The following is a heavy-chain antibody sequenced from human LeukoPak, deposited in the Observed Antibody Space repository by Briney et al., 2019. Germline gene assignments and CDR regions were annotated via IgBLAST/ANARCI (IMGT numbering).Heavy chain of an antibody. V-gene: IGHV3-33*01. Sequence: GRSLRLSCAASGFSSYGMHWVRQAPGKGLEWVAVIWYDESNKYYADSVKGRFTISRDNSRNTLYLQMNSLRAEDTAVYYCARDGFSSSWYGRALDYWGQGTLVTVSS. D-gene: IGHD6-13*01. CDR2: IWYDESNK. CDR3: ARDGFSSSWYGRALDY. CDR1: GFSSYG. J-gene: IGHJ4*02.